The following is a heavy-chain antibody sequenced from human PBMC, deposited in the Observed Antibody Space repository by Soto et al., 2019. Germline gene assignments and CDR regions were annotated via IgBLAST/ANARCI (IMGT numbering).Heavy chain of an antibody. CDR3: ARGWGYDSTDYYYAY. J-gene: IGHJ4*02. Sequence: QVQLVQSGAEGRKLGPSGRSSCKAPGGSLTRHTITWVRKAPGKGLEWMGGIIPIFGTANHPQKFQGRVTIIADESTSTVYMELSSLRSDDTAIYYCARGWGYDSTDYYYAYWGQGTLVIVSS. D-gene: IGHD3-22*01. CDR1: GGSLTRHT. V-gene: IGHV1-69*01. CDR2: IIPIFGTA.